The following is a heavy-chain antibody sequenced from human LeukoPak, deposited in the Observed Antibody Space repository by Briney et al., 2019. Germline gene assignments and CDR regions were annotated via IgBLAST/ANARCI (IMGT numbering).Heavy chain of an antibody. CDR1: GFTFSNYW. CDR2: IHSDGSST. D-gene: IGHD1-1*01. CDR3: ARGNAHAFDI. V-gene: IGHV3-74*01. Sequence: PGGSLRLSCAASGFTFSNYWMYWVRHAPGKGLVWVSRIHSDGSSTTSADSVKGRFTISRDNSENTLYLQMNSLRAEDTAVYFCARGNAHAFDIWGQGTMVTVST. J-gene: IGHJ3*02.